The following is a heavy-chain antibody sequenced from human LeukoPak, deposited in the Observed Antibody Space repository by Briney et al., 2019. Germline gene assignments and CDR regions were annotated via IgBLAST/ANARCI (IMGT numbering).Heavy chain of an antibody. D-gene: IGHD4-17*01. J-gene: IGHJ4*02. V-gene: IGHV3-11*04. CDR3: ARSLTTVTTDY. CDR2: ISSSGSTI. CDR1: GFTFSDYY. Sequence: KAGGSLRLSCAASGFTFSDYYMSWIRQAPGKGLEWVSYISSSGSTIYYADSVEGRFTISRDNAKNSLYLQMNSLRAEDTAVYYCARSLTTVTTDYWGQGTLVTVSS.